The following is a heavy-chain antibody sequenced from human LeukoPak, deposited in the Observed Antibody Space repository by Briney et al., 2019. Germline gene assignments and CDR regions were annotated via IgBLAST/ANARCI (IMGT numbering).Heavy chain of an antibody. CDR2: IYSGGST. J-gene: IGHJ4*02. D-gene: IGHD3-9*01. CDR3: ARSRYFAVDY. CDR1: EFSVSTNY. V-gene: IGHV3-53*01. Sequence: GGSLRLSCAASEFSVSTNYMNWVRQAPGKGLEWVSVIYSGGSTYYADSVKGRFTISRDNSKNTLYLQMNSLRAEDTAVYYCARSRYFAVDYWGQGTLVTVSS.